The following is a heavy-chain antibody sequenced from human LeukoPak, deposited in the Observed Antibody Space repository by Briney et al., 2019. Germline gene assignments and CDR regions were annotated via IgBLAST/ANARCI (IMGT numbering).Heavy chain of an antibody. V-gene: IGHV1-24*01. CDR2: FDREDGGT. D-gene: IGHD3-3*01. Sequence: ASVKVSCKLSGYSGIELDMHWVRQAPGKGLEWMGGFDREDGGTIYARKFQGRVTMTEDTSTDTAYMQLSSLTSEDTAVYYCATHTISGVVTYAFQMWGRGTFVTVSS. CDR1: GYSGIELD. J-gene: IGHJ3*02. CDR3: ATHTISGVVTYAFQM.